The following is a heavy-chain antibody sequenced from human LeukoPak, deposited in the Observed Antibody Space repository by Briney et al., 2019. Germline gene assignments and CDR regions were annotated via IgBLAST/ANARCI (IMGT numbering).Heavy chain of an antibody. CDR1: GFTFSSYG. CDR2: ISDSGGST. V-gene: IGHV3-23*01. D-gene: IGHD3-22*01. CDR3: AKGRYYDSSGYEGV. Sequence: GGSLRLSCAASGFTFSSYGMSWVRQAPGKGLEWVSAISDSGGSTYYADSVKGRFTISRDNSKNTLYLQMNSLRAEDAAVYYCAKGRYYDSSGYEGVWGQGTLVTVSS. J-gene: IGHJ4*02.